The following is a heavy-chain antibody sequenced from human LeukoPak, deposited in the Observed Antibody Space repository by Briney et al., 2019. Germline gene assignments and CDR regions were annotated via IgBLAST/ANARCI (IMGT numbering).Heavy chain of an antibody. J-gene: IGHJ3*02. CDR2: INIISSEI. V-gene: IGHV3-48*02. Sequence: PGGSLRLSCAASGFTFSSYSMNWVRQAPGKGLEWVSYINIISSEIYYGDSVKGRFTISTANAKNSVYLQMNSLRDEDTAVYYCARDRAYAFDNWGQGTMVNVPS. CDR3: ARDRAYAFDN. D-gene: IGHD3-10*01. CDR1: GFTFSSYS.